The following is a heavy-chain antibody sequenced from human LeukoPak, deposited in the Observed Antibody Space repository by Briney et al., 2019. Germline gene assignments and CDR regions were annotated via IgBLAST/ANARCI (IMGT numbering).Heavy chain of an antibody. J-gene: IGHJ4*02. Sequence: SETLSLTCTVSGGSMSSYYWSWIRQPPGKGLEWIGYIYNSGSTNYNPSLKSRVTMSVDTSKNQFSLKLSSVTAADTAVYYCARASSGTYYTFDYWGQGTLVTVSS. CDR3: ARASSGTYYTFDY. D-gene: IGHD3-10*01. V-gene: IGHV4-4*08. CDR1: GGSMSSYY. CDR2: IYNSGST.